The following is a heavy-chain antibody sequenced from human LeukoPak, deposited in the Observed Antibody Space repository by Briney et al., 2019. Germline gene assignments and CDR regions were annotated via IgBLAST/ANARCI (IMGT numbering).Heavy chain of an antibody. CDR1: GGSFSGYY. CDR2: INHSGST. Sequence: PSETLSLTCAVYGGSFSGYYWSWIRQPPGKGLEWIGEINHSGSTNYNPSLKSRVTISVDTSKNQFSLKLSSVTAADTAVYYCASVVVVAAIYYYYYGMDVWGQGTTVTVSS. CDR3: ASVVVVAAIYYYYYGMDV. V-gene: IGHV4-34*01. D-gene: IGHD2-15*01. J-gene: IGHJ6*02.